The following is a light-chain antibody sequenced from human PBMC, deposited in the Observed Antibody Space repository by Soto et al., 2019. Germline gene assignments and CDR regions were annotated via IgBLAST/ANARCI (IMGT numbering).Light chain of an antibody. V-gene: IGLV2-8*01. Sequence: QSALTQPPSASGSPGQSVTISCTGTSSDVGGYNYVSWYQQHPGKAPKLIIYEVSKRPSGVPDRFSGSKSGNTASLIVSGLQAEDEAHYYCSSYAGSNNFVFGTGTKLTVL. J-gene: IGLJ1*01. CDR1: SSDVGGYNY. CDR3: SSYAGSNNFV. CDR2: EVS.